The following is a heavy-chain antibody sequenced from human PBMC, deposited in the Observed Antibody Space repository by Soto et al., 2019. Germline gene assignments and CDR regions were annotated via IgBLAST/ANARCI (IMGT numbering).Heavy chain of an antibody. CDR1: GGSISSSSYY. CDR3: ARQRVSGSYYFGYFDY. J-gene: IGHJ4*02. CDR2: VYYSGST. D-gene: IGHD1-26*01. Sequence: QLQLQESGPGLVKPSETLSLTCTVSGGSISSSSYYWGWIRQPPGNGLEWIGSVYYSGSTYYTPSLKSRFSIAVDTSKNLLALKLSSVTAADTAVYYCARQRVSGSYYFGYFDYWGQGNLVAVSS. V-gene: IGHV4-39*01.